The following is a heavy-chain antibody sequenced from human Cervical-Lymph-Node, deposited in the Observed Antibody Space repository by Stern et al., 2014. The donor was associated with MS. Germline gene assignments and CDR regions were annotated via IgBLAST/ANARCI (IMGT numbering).Heavy chain of an antibody. CDR1: GGSISSGDYY. J-gene: IGHJ4*02. Sequence: QVQLQESGPGLVKPSQTLSLTCTVSGGSISSGDYYWTWIRQPAGKGLEWIGRIYTSGSTNYSPSLQSRVPISLDTSKTDFSRRLSSVTAADTAVYYCARGGTYYYDTTGYILDNWGQGTLVTVSS. D-gene: IGHD3-22*01. CDR3: ARGGTYYYDTTGYILDN. CDR2: IYTSGST. V-gene: IGHV4-61*02.